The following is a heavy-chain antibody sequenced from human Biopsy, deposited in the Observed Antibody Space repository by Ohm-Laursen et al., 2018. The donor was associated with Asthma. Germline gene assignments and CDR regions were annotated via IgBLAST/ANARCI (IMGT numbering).Heavy chain of an antibody. Sequence: ASVKVSCKSSGDSFSNYAISWVRQAPGQGLEWMGIINPSGGSTSYAQKFQGRVTMTGDTSTSTVYMELSSLRSEDTAVYYCARVSITPGAFDIWGQGTMVTVSS. CDR1: GDSFSNYA. V-gene: IGHV1-46*01. CDR3: ARVSITPGAFDI. D-gene: IGHD3-10*01. CDR2: INPSGGST. J-gene: IGHJ3*02.